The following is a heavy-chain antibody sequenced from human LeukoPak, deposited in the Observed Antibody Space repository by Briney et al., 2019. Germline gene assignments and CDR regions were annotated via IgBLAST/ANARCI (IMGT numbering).Heavy chain of an antibody. V-gene: IGHV3-20*04. CDR2: INWNGGST. J-gene: IGHJ4*02. CDR3: ARGSRYNWNDADY. CDR1: GFTFSSYW. Sequence: GGSLRLSCAASGFTFSSYWMSWVRQAPGKGLEWVSGINWNGGSTGYADSVKGRFTISRDNAKNSLYLQMNSLRAEDTALYYCARGSRYNWNDADYWGQGTLVTVSS. D-gene: IGHD1-1*01.